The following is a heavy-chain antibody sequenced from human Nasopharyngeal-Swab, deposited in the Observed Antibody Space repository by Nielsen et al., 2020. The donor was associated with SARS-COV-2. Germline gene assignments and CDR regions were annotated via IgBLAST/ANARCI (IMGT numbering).Heavy chain of an antibody. Sequence: WARQVPGQGLEWMGWINTNTGNPTYAQGFTGRFVFSLDTSVSTAYLQISSLKAEDTAVYYCARVNVVYYYYGMDVWGQGTTVTVSS. J-gene: IGHJ6*02. D-gene: IGHD2-15*01. CDR3: ARVNVVYYYYGMDV. CDR2: INTNTGNP. V-gene: IGHV7-4-1*02.